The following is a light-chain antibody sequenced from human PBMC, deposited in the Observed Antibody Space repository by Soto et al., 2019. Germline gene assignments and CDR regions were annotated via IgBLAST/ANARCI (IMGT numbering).Light chain of an antibody. V-gene: IGKV1-5*01. CDR1: QSISSW. J-gene: IGKJ1*01. Sequence: IQMTQSPSTLSASVGDRVTITCRASQSISSWLAWYQQKPGKAPKLLIYDASSLESGVPSRFSGSGSGTESTLTISILQPDDFATYYCQQYNSYSPTFGQGTKVDIK. CDR3: QQYNSYSPT. CDR2: DAS.